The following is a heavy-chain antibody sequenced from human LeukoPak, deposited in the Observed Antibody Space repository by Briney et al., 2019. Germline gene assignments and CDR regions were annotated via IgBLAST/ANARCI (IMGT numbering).Heavy chain of an antibody. J-gene: IGHJ4*02. V-gene: IGHV3-30*18. CDR1: GFTFSSYG. Sequence: GGSLRLSCAASGFTFSSYGMHWVRQAPGKGLEWVAVISYDGSNKYYADSVKGRFTISRDNSKNTLHLQMNSLRVEDTAVYYCAKDYTTVTTTRFDYWGQGTLVTVSS. D-gene: IGHD4-17*01. CDR2: ISYDGSNK. CDR3: AKDYTTVTTTRFDY.